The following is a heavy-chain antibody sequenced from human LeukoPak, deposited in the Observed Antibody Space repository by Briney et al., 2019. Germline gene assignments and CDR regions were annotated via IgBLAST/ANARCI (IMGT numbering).Heavy chain of an antibody. CDR3: ARETSGNYWFDP. J-gene: IGHJ5*02. CDR1: GGSIGSSSYY. D-gene: IGHD1-26*01. Sequence: SETLSLTCTVSGGSIGSSSYYWGWIRQPPGRGLEWIGSIDYSGSTYYNPSLKSRVTISVDTSKNQFSLKLSSVTAADTAVYYCARETSGNYWFDPWGQGTLVTASS. CDR2: IDYSGST. V-gene: IGHV4-39*01.